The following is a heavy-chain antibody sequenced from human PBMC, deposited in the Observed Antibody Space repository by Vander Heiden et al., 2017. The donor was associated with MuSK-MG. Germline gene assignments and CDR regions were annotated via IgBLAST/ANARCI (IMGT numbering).Heavy chain of an antibody. D-gene: IGHD1-1*01. Sequence: EVQLVQSGAEMKKPGESPKISCKGSGYSFTSYWIGWVRQMPGKGLEWMGIIYPGDSDTRYSPSFQGQVTISADKSITTAYLQWSSLKASDTAMYYCARTSGTTNFYYYGMDVWGQGTTVTVSS. V-gene: IGHV5-51*03. CDR3: ARTSGTTNFYYYGMDV. CDR2: IYPGDSDT. CDR1: GYSFTSYW. J-gene: IGHJ6*02.